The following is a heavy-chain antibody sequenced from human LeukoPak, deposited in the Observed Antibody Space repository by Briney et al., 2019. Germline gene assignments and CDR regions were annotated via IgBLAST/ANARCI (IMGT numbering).Heavy chain of an antibody. J-gene: IGHJ5*02. CDR1: GASVTSGGFY. CDR2: VYYTGST. D-gene: IGHD3-10*01. V-gene: IGHV4-39*01. Sequence: PSETLSLTCSVSGASVTSGGFYWGWLRQPPGKEPEWIATVYYTGSTYYNPSLKSRVTISIDTSKNQFSLRLTSVTATDTAVYHCARHSGSGSLSRPFDTWGQGSLVTVSS. CDR3: ARHSGSGSLSRPFDT.